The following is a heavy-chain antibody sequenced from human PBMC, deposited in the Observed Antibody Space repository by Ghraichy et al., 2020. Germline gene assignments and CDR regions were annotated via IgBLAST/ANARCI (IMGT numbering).Heavy chain of an antibody. D-gene: IGHD4-23*01. CDR1: EFTFSSYS. V-gene: IGHV3-48*02. Sequence: GGSLRLSCVGSEFTFSSYSMNWVRQAPGKGLEWVSYITSSSRFISYADSVKGRFTVSRDNGQNSLYLQMNSLRDEDTAVYYCARGSTVGRYYYYDGMDVWGPGTTVTVSS. CDR2: ITSSSRFI. CDR3: ARGSTVGRYYYYDGMDV. J-gene: IGHJ6*02.